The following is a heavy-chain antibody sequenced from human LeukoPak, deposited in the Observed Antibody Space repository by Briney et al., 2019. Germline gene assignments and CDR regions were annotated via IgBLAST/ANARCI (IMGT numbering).Heavy chain of an antibody. J-gene: IGHJ4*02. Sequence: GGSLRLSCAASGFTFSSYSMNWVRQAPGKGLEWVSSISSSSSYIYYADSVKGRFTISRDNAKNSLYLQMNSLRAEDTDVYYCARDALGALGYWGQGTLVTVSS. CDR2: ISSSSSYI. CDR3: ARDALGALGY. CDR1: GFTFSSYS. V-gene: IGHV3-21*01. D-gene: IGHD3-16*01.